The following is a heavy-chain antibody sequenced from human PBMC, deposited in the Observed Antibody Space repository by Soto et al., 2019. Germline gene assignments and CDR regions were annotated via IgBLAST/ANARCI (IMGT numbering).Heavy chain of an antibody. V-gene: IGHV3-11*01. CDR2: ISSSGSTI. J-gene: IGHJ3*02. Sequence: QVQLVESGGGLVKPGGSLRLSCAASGFTFSDYYMSWIRQAPGKGLEWVSYISSSGSTIYYADSVKGRFTISRDNAKNSLYRQMNSLRAEDTAVYYCARDSDVVVPAAILDAFDIWGQGTMVTVSS. CDR1: GFTFSDYY. D-gene: IGHD2-2*02. CDR3: ARDSDVVVPAAILDAFDI.